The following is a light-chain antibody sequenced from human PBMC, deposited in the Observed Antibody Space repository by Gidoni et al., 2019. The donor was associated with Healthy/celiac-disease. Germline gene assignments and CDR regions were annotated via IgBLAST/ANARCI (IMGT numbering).Light chain of an antibody. CDR1: SSDVGGYNY. CDR2: DVS. V-gene: IGLV2-11*01. CDR3: CSYAGSYTRYV. J-gene: IGLJ1*01. Sequence: QSALTQPRPVSGSPGPSVTISCTGTSSDVGGYNYVSWYQQHPGKAPKRMIYDVSKRPSGVPDRFSGAKSGNTASRTISGLQAEDEADYYCCSYAGSYTRYVFGTGTKVTVL.